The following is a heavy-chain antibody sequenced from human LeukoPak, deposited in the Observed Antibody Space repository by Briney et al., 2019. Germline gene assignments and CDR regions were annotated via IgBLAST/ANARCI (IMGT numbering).Heavy chain of an antibody. V-gene: IGHV1-8*01. J-gene: IGHJ4*02. D-gene: IGHD6-19*01. Sequence: ASVKVSCKASGYTFTNNDINWVRQAPGQGLEWMGWVSPESGDTGYAPNFRGRVTMTTDTSINTAYMELTSLTSEDTAIYYCTRGRAAGDWGQGTLVTVS. CDR1: GYTFTNND. CDR3: TRGRAAGD. CDR2: VSPESGDT.